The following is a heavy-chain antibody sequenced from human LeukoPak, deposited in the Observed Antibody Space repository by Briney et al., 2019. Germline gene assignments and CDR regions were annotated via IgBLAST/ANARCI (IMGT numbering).Heavy chain of an antibody. V-gene: IGHV1-2*02. CDR3: ARRGYDGSGFFNFDY. CDR2: INPDSGGT. J-gene: IGHJ4*02. CDR1: GYMFTGYY. D-gene: IGHD3-22*01. Sequence: ASVKVSCKASGYMFTGYYIHWVRQAPGQGLEWMGWINPDSGGTNYAQKFQGRVTVARDTSINSVYMELSRLRSDDTAVYYCARRGYDGSGFFNFDYWGQGTLVTVSS.